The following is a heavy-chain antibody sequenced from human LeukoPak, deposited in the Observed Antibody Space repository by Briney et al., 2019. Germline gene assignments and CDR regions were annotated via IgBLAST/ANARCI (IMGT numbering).Heavy chain of an antibody. V-gene: IGHV4-61*02. D-gene: IGHD4-17*01. CDR2: IYTSGST. CDR1: GGSISSGSYY. CDR3: ARERRDDYVSFDY. J-gene: IGHJ4*02. Sequence: SQTLSLTCTVSGGSISSGSYYWSWIRQPAGKGPEWIGRIYTSGSTNYNPSLKSRVTMSVDTSTNQFSLKLSSVTAADTAVYYCARERRDDYVSFDYWGQGTLVSVSS.